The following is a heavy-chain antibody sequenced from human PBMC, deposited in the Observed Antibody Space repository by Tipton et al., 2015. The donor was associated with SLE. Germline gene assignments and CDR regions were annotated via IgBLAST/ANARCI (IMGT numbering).Heavy chain of an antibody. D-gene: IGHD3-10*01. CDR3: ARGGLTMVRGVTGDFDI. CDR1: GGSIGNFY. CDR2: TYLSGSN. V-gene: IGHV4-4*08. J-gene: IGHJ3*02. Sequence: TLSLTCTVSGGSIGNFYWTWLRQPPGKGLEWIGNTYLSGSNNYNPSLKSRVSIPVDTSKNQFSLQLTSVNAADTAVYYCARGGLTMVRGVTGDFDIWGQGTMVTVTS.